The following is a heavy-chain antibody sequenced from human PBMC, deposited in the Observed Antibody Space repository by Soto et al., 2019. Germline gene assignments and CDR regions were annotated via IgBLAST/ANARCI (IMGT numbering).Heavy chain of an antibody. CDR2: IIPIFGTA. J-gene: IGHJ6*02. D-gene: IGHD6-6*01. CDR1: GGTFSSYA. CDR3: ARLLSSSSDYYYYGMDV. V-gene: IGHV1-69*01. Sequence: QVQLVQSGAEVKKPGSSVKVSCKASGGTFSSYAISWVRQAPGQGREWMGGIIPIFGTANYAQKFQGRVTITADESTSTAYMELRSLRSEDTAVYYCARLLSSSSDYYYYGMDVWGQGTTVTVSS.